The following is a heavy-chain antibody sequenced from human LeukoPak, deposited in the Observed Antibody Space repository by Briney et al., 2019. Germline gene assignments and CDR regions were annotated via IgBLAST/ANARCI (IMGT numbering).Heavy chain of an antibody. CDR1: GFTFSSYA. CDR2: ISYDGSNK. V-gene: IGHV3-30-3*01. D-gene: IGHD2-2*01. J-gene: IGHJ5*02. CDR3: ARAPGYCSSTSCYGPFDP. Sequence: PGGSLRLSCAASGFTFSSYAMHCVRQAPGKGLEWVAVISYDGSNKYYADSVKGRFTISRDNSKNTLYLQMNSLRAEDTAVYYCARAPGYCSSTSCYGPFDPWGQGTLVTVSS.